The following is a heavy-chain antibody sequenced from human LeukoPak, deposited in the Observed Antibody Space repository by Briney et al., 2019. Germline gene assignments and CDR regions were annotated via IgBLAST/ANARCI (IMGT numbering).Heavy chain of an antibody. D-gene: IGHD3-10*01. J-gene: IGHJ6*02. Sequence: GGSLRLSCAASGFTFSNYWMSWVRQAPGKGLEWVANIKKDGSEKYYVDSVKGRFTISRDNAKNSLYLQMNSLRAEDTAVYYCGYYYGSGCYYSSDYYYGMDVWGQGTTVTVSS. CDR2: IKKDGSEK. V-gene: IGHV3-7*01. CDR1: GFTFSNYW. CDR3: GYYYGSGCYYSSDYYYGMDV.